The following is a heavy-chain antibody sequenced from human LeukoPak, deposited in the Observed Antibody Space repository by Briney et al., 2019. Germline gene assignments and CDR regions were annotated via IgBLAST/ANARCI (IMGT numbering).Heavy chain of an antibody. CDR1: GFTFSSYG. J-gene: IGHJ6*03. D-gene: IGHD2-15*01. CDR2: IWYDGSNK. CDR3: AKDGYCSGGSCYLYMDV. Sequence: GGSLRLSCAASGFTFSSYGMHWVRRAPGKGLEWVAVIWYDGSNKYYADSVKGRFTISRDNSKNTLYLQMNSLRAEDTAVYYCAKDGYCSGGSCYLYMDVWGKGTTVTVSS. V-gene: IGHV3-33*06.